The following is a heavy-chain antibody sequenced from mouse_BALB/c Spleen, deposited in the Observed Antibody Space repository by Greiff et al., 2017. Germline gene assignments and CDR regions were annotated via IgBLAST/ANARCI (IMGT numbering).Heavy chain of an antibody. D-gene: IGHD4-1*01. V-gene: IGHV5-6-4*01. CDR2: ISSGGSYT. Sequence: EVHLVESGGGLVKPGGSLKLSCAASGFTFSSYTMSWVRQTPEKRLEWVATISSGGSYTYYPDSVKGRFTISRDNAKNTLYLQMSSLKSEDTAMYYCTRVSTGGYWGQGTTLTVSS. CDR1: GFTFSSYT. J-gene: IGHJ2*01. CDR3: TRVSTGGY.